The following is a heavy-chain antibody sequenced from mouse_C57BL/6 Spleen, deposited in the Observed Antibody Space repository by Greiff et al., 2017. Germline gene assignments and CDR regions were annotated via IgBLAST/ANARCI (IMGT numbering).Heavy chain of an antibody. CDR1: GFTFSSYA. D-gene: IGHD4-1*01. CDR2: ISDGGSYT. J-gene: IGHJ2*01. V-gene: IGHV5-4*01. Sequence: EVKLQESGGGLVKPGGSLKLSCAASGFTFSSYAMSWVRQTPEKRLEWVATISDGGSYTYYPDNVKGRFTISRDNAKNNLYLQMSHLKSEDTAMYYCAREGLGPYYFDYWGQGTTLTVSS. CDR3: AREGLGPYYFDY.